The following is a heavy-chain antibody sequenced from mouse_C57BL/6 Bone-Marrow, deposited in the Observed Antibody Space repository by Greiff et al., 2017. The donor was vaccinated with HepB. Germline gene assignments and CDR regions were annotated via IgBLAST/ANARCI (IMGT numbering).Heavy chain of an antibody. V-gene: IGHV10-1*01. D-gene: IGHD2-4*01. CDR1: GFSFNTYA. J-gene: IGHJ2*01. CDR2: IRSKSNNYAT. Sequence: EVQLVESGGGLVQPKGSLKLSCAASGFSFNTYAMNWVRQAPGKGLEWVARIRSKSNNYATYYADSVKDRFTISRDDSESMLYLQMNNLKTEDTAMYYCVREDDLNYDRDYWGQGTTLTVSS. CDR3: VREDDLNYDRDY.